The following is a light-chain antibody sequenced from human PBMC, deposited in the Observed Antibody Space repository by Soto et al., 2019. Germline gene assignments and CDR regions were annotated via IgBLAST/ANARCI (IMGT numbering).Light chain of an antibody. J-gene: IGKJ4*01. Sequence: EIGMTQSPATLSVSPGERATLSCRASESVSSNLAWYQQKPGQAPRLLIYGASTRATGVPARFSGSGSGTEFTLTISSLQSEDCALYYCQQYNNWLTFGGGTKVEIK. CDR2: GAS. CDR3: QQYNNWLT. V-gene: IGKV3-15*01. CDR1: ESVSSN.